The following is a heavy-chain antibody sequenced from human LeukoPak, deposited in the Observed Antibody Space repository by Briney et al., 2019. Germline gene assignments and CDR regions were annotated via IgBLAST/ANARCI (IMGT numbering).Heavy chain of an antibody. CDR2: ISYDAGNK. CDR3: AKEKQEYCTNGVCYARNDAFDI. V-gene: IGHV3-30*18. D-gene: IGHD2-8*01. J-gene: IGHJ3*02. CDR1: GFTFSSFG. Sequence: PGGSLRLSCAASGFTFSSFGMHWVRQAPGKGLEWVAVISYDAGNKYYADSVEGRFTISRDNSKNTLYLQMNSLRPEDTAVYYCAKEKQEYCTNGVCYARNDAFDIWGQGTMVTVSS.